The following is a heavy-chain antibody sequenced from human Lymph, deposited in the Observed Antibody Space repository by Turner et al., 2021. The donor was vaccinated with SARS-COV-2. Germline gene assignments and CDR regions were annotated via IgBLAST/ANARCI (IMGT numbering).Heavy chain of an antibody. D-gene: IGHD3-3*01. J-gene: IGHJ6*02. CDR1: GYTFTGYY. CDR3: ARDVERYNDFWSGYSGGYGLDV. V-gene: IGHV1-2*02. Sequence: QVQLVQSGAEVKKPGASVKVSCKASGYTFTGYYMHWVRQAPGQGLEWMGWSNPNSGGTNNAQKCQGRVTMTRDTSISTAYMELSRLRSDDTAVYYCARDVERYNDFWSGYSGGYGLDVWGQGTTVTVSS. CDR2: SNPNSGGT.